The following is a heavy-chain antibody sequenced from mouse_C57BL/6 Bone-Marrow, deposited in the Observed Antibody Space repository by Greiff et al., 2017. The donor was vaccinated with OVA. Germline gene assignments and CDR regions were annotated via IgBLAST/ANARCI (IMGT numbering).Heavy chain of an antibody. J-gene: IGHJ1*03. V-gene: IGHV1-18*01. D-gene: IGHD1-1*01. CDR1: GYTFTDYN. CDR3: ARMDYGRGYWYFDV. Sequence: EVQLQQSGPELVKPGASVKIPCKASGYTFTDYNMDWVKQSHGKSLEWIGDINPNNGGTIYNQKFKGKATLTVDKSSSTAYMELHSLTSEDTAVYYCARMDYGRGYWYFDVWGTGTTVTVSS. CDR2: INPNNGGT.